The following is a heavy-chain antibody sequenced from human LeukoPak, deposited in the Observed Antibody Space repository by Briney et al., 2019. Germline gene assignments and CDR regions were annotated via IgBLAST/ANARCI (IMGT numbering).Heavy chain of an antibody. V-gene: IGHV4-31*03. CDR3: ARIAVAAYPYYFDY. Sequence: SQTLSLTCTVSGGSISSGGYYWSWICQPPGKGLEWIGYIYYSGSTYYNPSLKSRVTISVDTSKNQFSLKLSSVTAADTAVYYCARIAVAAYPYYFDYWGQGTLVTVSS. CDR2: IYYSGST. J-gene: IGHJ4*02. CDR1: GGSISSGGYY. D-gene: IGHD6-19*01.